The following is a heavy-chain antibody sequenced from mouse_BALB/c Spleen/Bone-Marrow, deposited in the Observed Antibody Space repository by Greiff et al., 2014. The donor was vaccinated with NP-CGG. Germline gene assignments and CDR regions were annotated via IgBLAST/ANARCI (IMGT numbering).Heavy chain of an antibody. Sequence: VQLVESGPGLLAPSQSLSITCTASGFSLTSYGVHWVRQPPGKGLEWLGLIWDGGTINYNSALMYKLSVSEANSKGKVFLKMNRLHTSDTAMYYCAIFDNYSGSSDFYAMAYWGQGTLGTVST. CDR2: IWDGGTI. V-gene: IGHV2-9*02. D-gene: IGHD1-3*01. CDR3: AIFDNYSGSSDFYAMAY. J-gene: IGHJ4*01. CDR1: GFSLTSYG.